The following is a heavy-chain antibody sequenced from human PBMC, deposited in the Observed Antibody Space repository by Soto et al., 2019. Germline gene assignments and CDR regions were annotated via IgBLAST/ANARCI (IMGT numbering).Heavy chain of an antibody. CDR2: IYHSGST. D-gene: IGHD2-8*02. J-gene: IGHJ4*02. V-gene: IGHV4-30-2*01. CDR3: ARDKITGLFDY. CDR1: GGPISSGGYS. Sequence: SETLSLTCAVSGGPISSGGYSWSWIRQPPGKGLECIGYIYHSGSTNYNPSLKSRVTISVDTSKNQFSLKLTSVTAADTAVYYCARDKITGLFDYWGQGTLVTVSS.